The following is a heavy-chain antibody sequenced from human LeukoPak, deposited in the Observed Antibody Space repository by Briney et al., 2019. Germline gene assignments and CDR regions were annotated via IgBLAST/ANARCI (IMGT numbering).Heavy chain of an antibody. CDR2: INHSGST. Sequence: PSETLSLTCAVYGGSFSGYYWSWIRQPPGKGLEWIGEINHSGSTNYNPSLKSRVTISVDTSKNQFSLKLSSVTAADTAVYYCAREKDYYYGMDVWGKGTTVTVSS. V-gene: IGHV4-34*01. CDR3: AREKDYYYGMDV. J-gene: IGHJ6*04. CDR1: GGSFSGYY.